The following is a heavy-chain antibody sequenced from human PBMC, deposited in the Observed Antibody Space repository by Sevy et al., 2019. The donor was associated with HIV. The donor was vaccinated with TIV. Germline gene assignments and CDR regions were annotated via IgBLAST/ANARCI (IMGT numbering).Heavy chain of an antibody. CDR3: AREGYSSGWYDRGYYYYGMDV. Sequence: SETLSLTCTVSGGSVSSGSYYWSWIRQPPGKGLEWIGYIYYSGSTNYNPSLKSRVTISVDTSKNRFSLKLSSVTAADTAVYYCAREGYSSGWYDRGYYYYGMDVWGQGTTVTVSS. D-gene: IGHD6-19*01. J-gene: IGHJ6*02. V-gene: IGHV4-61*01. CDR2: IYYSGST. CDR1: GGSVSSGSYY.